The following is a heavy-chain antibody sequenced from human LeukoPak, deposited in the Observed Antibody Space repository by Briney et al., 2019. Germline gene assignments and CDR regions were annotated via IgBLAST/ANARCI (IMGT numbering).Heavy chain of an antibody. J-gene: IGHJ6*03. CDR2: IYYSGST. D-gene: IGHD3-10*01. CDR3: ARVRGSGKYYYYMDV. CDR1: GGSISSYY. Sequence: SETLSLTCTVSGGSISSYYWSWIRQPPGKGLEWIGYIYYSGSTNYNPSLKSRVTISVDTSKNQFSLKLSSVTAADTAVYYCARVRGSGKYYYYMDVWGKGTTVTISS. V-gene: IGHV4-59*01.